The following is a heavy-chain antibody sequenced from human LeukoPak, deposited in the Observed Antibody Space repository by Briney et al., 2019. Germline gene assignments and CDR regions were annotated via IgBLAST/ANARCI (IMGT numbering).Heavy chain of an antibody. D-gene: IGHD3-3*01. Sequence: ASVKVSCKASGYTFTGYYMHWVRQAPGQGLEWMGWINPNSGGTNYAQKFQGRVTMTRDTSISTAYMELSRLRSDDTAVYYCARGRPRYYDFWSGSDDAFDIWGQGTMVTVSS. CDR2: INPNSGGT. J-gene: IGHJ3*02. CDR1: GYTFTGYY. CDR3: ARGRPRYYDFWSGSDDAFDI. V-gene: IGHV1-2*02.